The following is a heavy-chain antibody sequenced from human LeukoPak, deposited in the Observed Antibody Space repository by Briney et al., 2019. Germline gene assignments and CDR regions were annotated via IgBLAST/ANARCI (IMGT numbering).Heavy chain of an antibody. CDR2: INPRGGST. Sequence: VSVKVSCKASGYTFTNFYMHWVRQAPGQGLEWMGIINPRGGSTTSAQKFQGRITLTRDTSTSTFYMELSSLKSQDTAVYYCARDYHGSGSLTTFDYWGQGTLVTVSS. CDR3: ARDYHGSGSLTTFDY. V-gene: IGHV1-46*01. J-gene: IGHJ4*02. D-gene: IGHD3-10*01. CDR1: GYTFTNFY.